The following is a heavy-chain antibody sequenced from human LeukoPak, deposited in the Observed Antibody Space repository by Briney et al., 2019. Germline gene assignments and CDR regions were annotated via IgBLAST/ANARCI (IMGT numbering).Heavy chain of an antibody. Sequence: PGGSLRLSCAASGFTFSSYSMNWVRQAPGKGLEWVSSISSSSSYIYYADSVKGRFTISRDNAKNSLYLQMNSLRAEDTAVYYCARDRDITGLRYFDFDFDYWGQGTLVTVSS. J-gene: IGHJ4*02. CDR1: GFTFSSYS. V-gene: IGHV3-21*01. CDR2: ISSSSSYI. D-gene: IGHD3-9*01. CDR3: ARDRDITGLRYFDFDFDY.